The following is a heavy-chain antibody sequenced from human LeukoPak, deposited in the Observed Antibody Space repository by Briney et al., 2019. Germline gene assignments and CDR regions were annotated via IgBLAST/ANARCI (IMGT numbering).Heavy chain of an antibody. Sequence: GGSLSLSCVASGFTFSIYTMSWVRQAPGKGLEWVSSITSSSSSIYSADSVKGRLTISRDNAKNSLYLEMNSLRDEDTAVYYCARDRAWGAYWGQGTLVTVSS. D-gene: IGHD4/OR15-4a*01. CDR2: ITSSSSSI. J-gene: IGHJ4*02. V-gene: IGHV3-21*01. CDR3: ARDRAWGAY. CDR1: GFTFSIYT.